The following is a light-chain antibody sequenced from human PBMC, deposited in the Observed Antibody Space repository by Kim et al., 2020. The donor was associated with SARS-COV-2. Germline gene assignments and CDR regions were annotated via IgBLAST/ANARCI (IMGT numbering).Light chain of an antibody. CDR1: QDIGNS. CDR2: TAS. CDR3: RQYKSYPVT. Sequence: ASVGDRVTITCLASQDIGNSLEWFQQKPGKAPKSLIYTASSLQSGVPSKFSGSGSGTDFTLTITSLQPEDFATYYCRQYKSYPVTFGQGTRLEIK. J-gene: IGKJ5*01. V-gene: IGKV1-16*02.